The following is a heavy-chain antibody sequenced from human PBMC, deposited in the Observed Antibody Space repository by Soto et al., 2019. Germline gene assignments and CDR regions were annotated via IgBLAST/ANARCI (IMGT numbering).Heavy chain of an antibody. J-gene: IGHJ4*02. CDR3: AKAHYDFWSGTRDYFDN. D-gene: IGHD3-3*01. CDR2: ISYDGSEK. Sequence: SGGGVVQSGRSLRLSCEASGFTFRSFGMHWVRQAPGKGLEWVAVISYDGSEKYYADSVKGRFTISRDKSRDTLYLQMNSLRVEDTAVYYCAKAHYDFWSGTRDYFDNWGQGTLVTVSS. V-gene: IGHV3-30*18. CDR1: GFTFRSFG.